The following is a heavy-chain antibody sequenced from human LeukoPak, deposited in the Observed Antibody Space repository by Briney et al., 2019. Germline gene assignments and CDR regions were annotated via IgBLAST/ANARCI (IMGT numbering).Heavy chain of an antibody. D-gene: IGHD2-2*01. CDR1: GYTFTGYY. CDR3: AREDPLIVVVPAATDAFDI. Sequence: ASVKVSCKASGYTFTGYYMHWVRQAPGQGLEWMGWMNPNSGGTNYAQKFQGRVTMTRDTSIRTAYMELSRLRSDDTAVYYCAREDPLIVVVPAATDAFDIWGQGTMVTVSS. J-gene: IGHJ3*02. CDR2: MNPNSGGT. V-gene: IGHV1-2*02.